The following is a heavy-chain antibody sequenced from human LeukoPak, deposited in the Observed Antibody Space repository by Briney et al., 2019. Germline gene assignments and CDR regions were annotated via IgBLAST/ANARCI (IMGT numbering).Heavy chain of an antibody. D-gene: IGHD2-15*01. Sequence: PSETLSLTCTVSGGSISSYYWSWIRQPPGKGLEWIGYIHYSGSTHYNPSLKSRVTISVDTSKNQYSLKLSSVTAADTAVYYCARETGVCSGGSCYPELDYWGQGTLVTVSS. CDR1: GGSISSYY. J-gene: IGHJ4*02. CDR2: IHYSGST. V-gene: IGHV4-59*12. CDR3: ARETGVCSGGSCYPELDY.